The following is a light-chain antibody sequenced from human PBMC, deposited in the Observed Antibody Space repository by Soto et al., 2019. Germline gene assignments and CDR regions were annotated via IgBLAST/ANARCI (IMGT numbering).Light chain of an antibody. Sequence: EIVTTQSPATLSVSPGERATLSCRASQSVSSNLAWYQQKFGQAPRLLIYGASTRATGIPARFSGSGSGTEFTLTISSLQSEDFAIYYCQQYNNWPPIYTFGQGTKLEIK. V-gene: IGKV3-15*01. CDR3: QQYNNWPPIYT. J-gene: IGKJ2*01. CDR1: QSVSSN. CDR2: GAS.